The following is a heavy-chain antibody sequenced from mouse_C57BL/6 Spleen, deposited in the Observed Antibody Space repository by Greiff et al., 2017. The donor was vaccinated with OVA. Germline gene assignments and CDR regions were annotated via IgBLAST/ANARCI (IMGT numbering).Heavy chain of an antibody. CDR2: IDPSDSET. J-gene: IGHJ2*01. CDR1: GYTFTSYW. V-gene: IGHV1-52*01. D-gene: IGHD4-1*01. Sequence: QVQLQQSGAELVRPGSSVKLSCKASGYTFTSYWMHWVKQRPIQGLEWIGNIDPSDSETHYTQKFKDKATLTVDKSSSTAYMQLSSLTSEDSAVYYCAKLGRQDYFDYWGQGTTLTVSS. CDR3: AKLGRQDYFDY.